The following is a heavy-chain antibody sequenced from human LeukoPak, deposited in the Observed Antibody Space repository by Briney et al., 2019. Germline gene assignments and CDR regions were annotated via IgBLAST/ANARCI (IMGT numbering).Heavy chain of an antibody. CDR1: GGSFSGYH. Sequence: PSETLSLTCAVYGGSFSGYHWSWIRQPPGKGLEWIGEINHSGSTNYNPSLKSRVTISVDTSKNQFSLKLSSVTAADTAVYYCARGRSGSYIYYYYYYMDVWGKGTTVTVSS. CDR3: ARGRSGSYIYYYYYYMDV. J-gene: IGHJ6*03. D-gene: IGHD1-26*01. CDR2: INHSGST. V-gene: IGHV4-34*01.